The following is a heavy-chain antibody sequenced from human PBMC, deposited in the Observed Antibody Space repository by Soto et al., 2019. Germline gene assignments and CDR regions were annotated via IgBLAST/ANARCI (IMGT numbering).Heavy chain of an antibody. J-gene: IGHJ6*02. D-gene: IGHD5-18*01. CDR2: IYYSGST. CDR3: ARDSVDTAMVPDYGMDV. CDR1: GGSISSGGYY. Sequence: SETLSLTCTVSGGSISSGGYYWSWIRQPPGKGLEWIGYIYYSGSTYYNPSLKSRVTISVDTSKNQFSLKLSSVTAADTAVYYCARDSVDTAMVPDYGMDVWGQGTTVTVSS. V-gene: IGHV4-30-4*01.